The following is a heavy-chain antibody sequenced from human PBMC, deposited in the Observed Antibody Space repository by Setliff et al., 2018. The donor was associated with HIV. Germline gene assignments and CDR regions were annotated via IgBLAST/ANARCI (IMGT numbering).Heavy chain of an antibody. CDR1: GLSPSTSGVG. Sequence: GSGPTLVNPTQTLTLTCTFSGLSPSTSGVGVGWIRQSPGRALEWLAFIYWNNNKHYSTSLKSRLTVTKDTSKNRVVFTMTNMDPVDTATYYCAYSGRQLRGPYFDFWGQGTPVTVSS. D-gene: IGHD1-1*01. J-gene: IGHJ4*02. CDR2: IYWNNNK. V-gene: IGHV2-5*01. CDR3: AYSGRQLRGPYFDF.